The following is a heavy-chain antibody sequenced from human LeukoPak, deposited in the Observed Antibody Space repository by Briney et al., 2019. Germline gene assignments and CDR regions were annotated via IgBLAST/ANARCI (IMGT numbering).Heavy chain of an antibody. D-gene: IGHD2-2*01. CDR3: ARGHCSSTSCHDWNYFDY. J-gene: IGHJ4*02. CDR1: GSSISSYY. Sequence: SETLSLTCTVSGSSISSYYWSWIRQPPGKGLEWIGYIYYSGSTNYNPSLKSRVTISVDTSKNQFSLKLSSVTAADTAVYYCARGHCSSTSCHDWNYFDYWGQGTLVTVSS. V-gene: IGHV4-59*12. CDR2: IYYSGST.